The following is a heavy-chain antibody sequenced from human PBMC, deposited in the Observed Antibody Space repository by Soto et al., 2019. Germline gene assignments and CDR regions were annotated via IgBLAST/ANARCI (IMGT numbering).Heavy chain of an antibody. CDR1: GVSITSYK. D-gene: IGHD2-15*01. CDR2: MYSSVSR. J-gene: IGHJ4*02. Sequence: QVQLQESGPGLVKPSETLSLTCTVSGVSITSYKWSWIRQSPGKGLEWIAYMYSSVSRSYNPSLTSRVTLSVDTSTNQYSLQLNSATAADTAVYYCAREWSAFDSWGQGILVTVSS. V-gene: IGHV4-59*01. CDR3: AREWSAFDS.